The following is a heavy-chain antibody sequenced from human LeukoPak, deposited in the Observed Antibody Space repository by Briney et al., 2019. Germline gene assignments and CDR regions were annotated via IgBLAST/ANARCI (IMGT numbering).Heavy chain of an antibody. CDR3: ATPAGNMVRGYYYGMDV. CDR2: MNPNSGNT. V-gene: IGHV1-8*01. J-gene: IGHJ6*02. CDR1: GYTFTSYD. Sequence: ASVKVSCKASGYTFTSYDINWVRQATGQGLEWMGWMNPNSGNTGYAQKFQGRVTMTRNTSISTAYMELSSLRSEDTAVYYCATPAGNMVRGYYYGMDVWGQGTTVTVSS. D-gene: IGHD3-10*01.